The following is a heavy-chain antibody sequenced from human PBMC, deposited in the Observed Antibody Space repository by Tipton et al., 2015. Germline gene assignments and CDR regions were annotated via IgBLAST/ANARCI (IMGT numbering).Heavy chain of an antibody. CDR1: GFIFSSYG. CDR2: IRYDGSNQ. CDR3: AKEAAAGIVHSYHMEV. V-gene: IGHV3-30*02. J-gene: IGHJ6*02. D-gene: IGHD6-19*01. Sequence: SLRLSCAASGFIFSSYGMHWVRQAPGKGLEWVAVIRYDGSNQDYADSVKGRFIISRDNSKNTLDLQMNSLRPEDTALYYCAKEAAAGIVHSYHMEVWGQGTTVTVS.